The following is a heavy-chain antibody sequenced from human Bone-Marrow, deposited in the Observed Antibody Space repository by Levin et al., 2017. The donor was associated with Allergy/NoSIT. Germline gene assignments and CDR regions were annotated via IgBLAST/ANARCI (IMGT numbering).Heavy chain of an antibody. V-gene: IGHV4-30-2*01. CDR1: GGSINNGGYS. CDR3: ARVAGRHMGVFDS. J-gene: IGHJ4*02. CDR2: IYHSGRT. Sequence: SETLSLTCRVSGGSINNGGYSWGWIRQPPGKDLEWIGYIYHSGRTFYNPSLTGRVTISLDISKNQFSLKLSSVTATDTAMYYCARVAGRHMGVFDSWGQGTLVTVSS. D-gene: IGHD2-21*01.